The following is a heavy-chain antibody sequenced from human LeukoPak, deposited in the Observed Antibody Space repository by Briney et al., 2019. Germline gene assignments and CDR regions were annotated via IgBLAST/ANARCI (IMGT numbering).Heavy chain of an antibody. V-gene: IGHV4-39*01. J-gene: IGHJ4*02. CDR1: GGSISSSSYY. Sequence: SETLSLTCTVSGGSISSSSYYWGWIRQPPGKGLEWIGSIYYSGSTYYNPSLKSRVTISVDTSKNQFSLKLSSVTAADTAVYYCARHGRLLWFGHFDYWGQGTLVTVSS. CDR3: ARHGRLLWFGHFDY. CDR2: IYYSGST. D-gene: IGHD3-10*01.